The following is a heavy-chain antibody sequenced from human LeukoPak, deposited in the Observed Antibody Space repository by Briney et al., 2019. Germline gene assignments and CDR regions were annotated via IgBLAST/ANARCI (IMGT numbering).Heavy chain of an antibody. D-gene: IGHD5-18*01. J-gene: IGHJ4*02. CDR3: ARHGYIQFWLY. CDR2: IDSSGTT. V-gene: IGHV4-59*05. CDR1: GESFSNYF. Sequence: SETLSLTCAVYGESFSNYFWSWIRQSPEKGLEWIGSIDSSGTTHYNSSLKSRVIISVDTSKNQVSLNLTSVTFADTAVYYCARHGYIQFWLYWGQGTQVIVSS.